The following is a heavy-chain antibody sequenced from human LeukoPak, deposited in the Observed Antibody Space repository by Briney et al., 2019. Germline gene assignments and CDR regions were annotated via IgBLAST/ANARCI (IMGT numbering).Heavy chain of an antibody. CDR1: GFTFSSYA. D-gene: IGHD1-26*01. CDR2: ISGSGGST. J-gene: IGHJ3*02. V-gene: IGHV3-23*01. CDR3: AKVSGGNSRFDAFDI. Sequence: GESLRLSCAASGFTFSSYAMSWVRQAPGKGLEWVSAISGSGGSTYYADSVKGRFTISRDNSKNTLYLQMNSLRAEDTAVYYCAKVSGGNSRFDAFDIWGQGTLVTVSS.